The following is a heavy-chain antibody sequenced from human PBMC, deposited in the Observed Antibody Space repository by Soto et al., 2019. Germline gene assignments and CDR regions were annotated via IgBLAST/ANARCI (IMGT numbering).Heavy chain of an antibody. CDR2: IKKNGSKK. Sequence: PGGSLRLSCAASGFTFSTYAMIWVRQAPGKGLEWVANIKKNGSKKYFVDSVKGRFTISRDNAKNSLYLQMNSLRAEDTAVYYCAREPLNIVVVVDQTFDIWGQGTMVTVSS. D-gene: IGHD2-15*01. J-gene: IGHJ3*02. V-gene: IGHV3-7*05. CDR1: GFTFSTYA. CDR3: AREPLNIVVVVDQTFDI.